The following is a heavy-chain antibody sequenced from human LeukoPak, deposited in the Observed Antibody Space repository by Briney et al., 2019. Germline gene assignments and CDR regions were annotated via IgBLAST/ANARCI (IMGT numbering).Heavy chain of an antibody. Sequence: SETLSLTCTNSGGSISCFYWGWIRPPAGEGLEWDWRIYTSGSSNYNPSLKSRVTMSVDTSKNHFSLKLSSVTAADTAVYYCARDYGDYGDYYYAMDVWGQGTTVTVSS. CDR2: IYTSGSS. CDR3: ARDYGDYGDYYYAMDV. D-gene: IGHD4-17*01. J-gene: IGHJ6*02. CDR1: GGSISCFY. V-gene: IGHV4-4*07.